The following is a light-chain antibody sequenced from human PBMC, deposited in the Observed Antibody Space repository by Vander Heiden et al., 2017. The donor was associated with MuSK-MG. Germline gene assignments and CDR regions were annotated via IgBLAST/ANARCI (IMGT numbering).Light chain of an antibody. CDR2: GTS. J-gene: IGKJ1*01. CDR1: ESVDSIF. CDR3: QHSGPSWT. V-gene: IGKV3-20*01. Sequence: EIVLTQSPDTLSLSPGERATLSCRASESVDSIFLAWYQQKAGQAPRLLIYGTSWRATGIPDRFSGSGSETDFTLTISRLEPEEFAVYYCQHSGPSWTFGQGTKVEIK.